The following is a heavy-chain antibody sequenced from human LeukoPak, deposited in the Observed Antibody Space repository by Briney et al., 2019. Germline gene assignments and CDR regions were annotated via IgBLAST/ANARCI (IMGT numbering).Heavy chain of an antibody. CDR3: ASLRYLGSGEEQEYFQH. D-gene: IGHD6-19*01. J-gene: IGHJ1*01. CDR1: GGSISSYY. V-gene: IGHV4-59*01. CDR2: IYYSGST. Sequence: PSETLSLTCTVSGGSISSYYWSWIRQPPGKGLEWIGYIYYSGSTNYNPSLKSRVTISVDTSKNQFSLKLSSVTAADTAVYYCASLRYLGSGEEQEYFQHWAQGTLATVSS.